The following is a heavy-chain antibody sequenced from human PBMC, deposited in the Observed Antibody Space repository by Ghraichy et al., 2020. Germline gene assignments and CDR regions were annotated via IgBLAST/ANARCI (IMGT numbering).Heavy chain of an antibody. Sequence: SETLSLTCTVSGGSLSSYYWSWIRQPPGKGLEWIGYIYYIGSTNYNPSLKSRVTISVDTSKNQLSLKLSSVTAADTAVYYCARGSGSSGYYVPYWGQGTLVTASS. J-gene: IGHJ4*02. CDR2: IYYIGST. CDR1: GGSLSSYY. CDR3: ARGSGSSGYYVPY. D-gene: IGHD3-22*01. V-gene: IGHV4-59*08.